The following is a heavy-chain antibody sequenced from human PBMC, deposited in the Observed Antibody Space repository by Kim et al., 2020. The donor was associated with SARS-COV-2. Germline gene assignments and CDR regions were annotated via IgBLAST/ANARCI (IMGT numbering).Heavy chain of an antibody. D-gene: IGHD2-2*03. V-gene: IGHV1-46*02. Sequence: ASVKVSCKASGYTFNSNHMHWVRQAPGQGLEWMGMITPSSGTTRYAQKFQDRVTMTRDTSTSTVYMELSSLRSEDRAVYYCVRDFSDHSALDYWGQGTLVTVPS. J-gene: IGHJ4*02. CDR1: GYTFNSNH. CDR3: VRDFSDHSALDY. CDR2: ITPSSGTT.